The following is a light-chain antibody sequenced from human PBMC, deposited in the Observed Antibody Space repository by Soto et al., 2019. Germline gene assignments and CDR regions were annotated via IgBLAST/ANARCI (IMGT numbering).Light chain of an antibody. J-gene: IGLJ2*01. CDR2: EGI. CDR3: CSYAGSGNVI. Sequence: HSALTQPASVSGSPGQSMTISCTGTSSDVGSHYLVSWYQQHPGKAPKLMIYEGIKRPSGVSNRFSGSKSGNSASLTISGLQAEDEADYYCCSYAGSGNVIFGGGTKLTVL. CDR1: SSDVGSHYL. V-gene: IGLV2-23*01.